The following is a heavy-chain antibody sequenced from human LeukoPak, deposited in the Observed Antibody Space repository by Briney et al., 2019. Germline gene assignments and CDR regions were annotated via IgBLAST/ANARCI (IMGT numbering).Heavy chain of an antibody. CDR3: AREGYCSSTSCYEHFEY. V-gene: IGHV1-2*02. Sequence: ASVKVSCKASGYTFTGYYIHWVRQAPGQGLEWMGWINPNSGGTKYAQKFQGRVTMTSDTSISTAYMELSGLRSDDTAVYYCAREGYCSSTSCYEHFEYWGQGTLVTVSS. D-gene: IGHD2-2*01. CDR2: INPNSGGT. CDR1: GYTFTGYY. J-gene: IGHJ4*02.